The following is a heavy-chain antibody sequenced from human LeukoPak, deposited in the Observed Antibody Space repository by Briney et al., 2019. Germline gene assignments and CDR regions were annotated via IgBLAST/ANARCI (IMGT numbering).Heavy chain of an antibody. Sequence: SETLSLTCTVSDGYITSYYWTWIRQPAGKGLEWIGHIYISGSTNYNPSLKSRVTMSVDTSKNQFSLKLSSVTAADTAVYYCARRVGSRERITMVRGVHDYWGQGTLVTVSS. CDR3: ARRVGSRERITMVRGVHDY. CDR2: IYISGST. V-gene: IGHV4-4*07. J-gene: IGHJ4*02. CDR1: DGYITSYY. D-gene: IGHD3-10*01.